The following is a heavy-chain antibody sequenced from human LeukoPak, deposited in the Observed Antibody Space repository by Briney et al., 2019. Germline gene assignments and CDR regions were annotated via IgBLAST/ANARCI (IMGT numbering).Heavy chain of an antibody. D-gene: IGHD1-14*01. Sequence: GESLKISCKASGYRFTTYWIGWVRQMPGKGLEWMGIIYPDDSDTGYSPSFQGQVTISADKSITTAYLQWSSLRASDTAIYYCARLEDNRGSGYYFDYWGQGTLVTVSS. V-gene: IGHV5-51*01. CDR3: ARLEDNRGSGYYFDY. CDR1: GYRFTTYW. CDR2: IYPDDSDT. J-gene: IGHJ4*02.